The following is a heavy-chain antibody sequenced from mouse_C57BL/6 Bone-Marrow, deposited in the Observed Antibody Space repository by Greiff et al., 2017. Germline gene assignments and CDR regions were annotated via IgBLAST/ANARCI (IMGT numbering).Heavy chain of an antibody. J-gene: IGHJ3*01. D-gene: IGHD1-1*01. CDR1: GYTFTDYE. V-gene: IGHV1-15*01. CDR3: TDYYYGSSAWFAY. CDR2: IDPETGGT. Sequence: QVQLQQSGAELVRPGASVTLSCKASGYTFTDYEMHWVKQTPVHGLEWIGAIDPETGGTAYNQKFKGKAILTADKSSSTAYMELRSLTSEDSAVYYCTDYYYGSSAWFAYWGQGTLVTVSA.